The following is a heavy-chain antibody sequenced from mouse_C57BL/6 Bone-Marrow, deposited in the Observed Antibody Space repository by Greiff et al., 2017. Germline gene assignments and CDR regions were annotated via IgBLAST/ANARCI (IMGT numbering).Heavy chain of an antibody. V-gene: IGHV1-18*01. D-gene: IGHD2-2*01. CDR1: GYTFTDYN. Sequence: VQLKQSGPELVKPGASVTIPCKASGYTFTDYNMDWVKQSHGKSLEWIGDINPNNGGTIYNQKFKGKATLTVDKSSSTAYMELRSLTSEDTAVYYCARFGYDHAMDYWGQGTSVTVAS. CDR2: INPNNGGT. CDR3: ARFGYDHAMDY. J-gene: IGHJ4*01.